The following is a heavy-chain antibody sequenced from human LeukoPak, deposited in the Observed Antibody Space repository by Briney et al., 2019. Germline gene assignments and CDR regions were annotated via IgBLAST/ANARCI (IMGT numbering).Heavy chain of an antibody. Sequence: GGSLRLSCRGSGFTSFTFNNAWMSWVRQTPGKGLEWVGRIKSKTDGGTADYTAPVKGRFSISRDDSRNMVYLQVNSLTTEDTAVYYCATDLLDYWGQETLVTVSP. V-gene: IGHV3-15*01. J-gene: IGHJ4*02. CDR1: GFTSFTFNNAW. CDR3: ATDLLDY. CDR2: IKSKTDGGTA.